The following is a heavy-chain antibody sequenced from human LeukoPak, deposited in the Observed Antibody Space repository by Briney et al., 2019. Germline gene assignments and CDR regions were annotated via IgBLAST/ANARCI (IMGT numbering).Heavy chain of an antibody. CDR2: IYYSGST. V-gene: IGHV4-39*01. D-gene: IGHD4-17*01. CDR1: GGSISSSSYY. Sequence: PSETLSLTCTVSGGSISSSSYYWGWIRQPPGKGLEWIGSIYYSGSTYYNPSLKSRVTISVDTSKSQFSLKLSSVTAADTAVYYCARHRRDYAGECDYWGQGTLVTVSS. J-gene: IGHJ4*02. CDR3: ARHRRDYAGECDY.